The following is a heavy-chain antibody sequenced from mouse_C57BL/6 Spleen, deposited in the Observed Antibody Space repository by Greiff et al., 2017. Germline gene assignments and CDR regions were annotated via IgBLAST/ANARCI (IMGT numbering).Heavy chain of an antibody. CDR2: IDPEDGDA. D-gene: IGHD3-2*02. V-gene: IGHV14-1*01. CDR1: GFNINDSY. CDR3: TTWGQLRLAFAY. Sequence: VQLQQSGAELVRPGASVKLSCTASGFNINDSYMHWVKQRPEQGLAWIGKIDPEDGDAEYAPKFQGKATMTADTSSNTAYLQLSSLPSEDTAVYYSTTWGQLRLAFAYWGQGTLVTVSA. J-gene: IGHJ3*01.